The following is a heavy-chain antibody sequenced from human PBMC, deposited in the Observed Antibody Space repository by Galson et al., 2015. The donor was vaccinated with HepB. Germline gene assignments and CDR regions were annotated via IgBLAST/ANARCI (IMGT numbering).Heavy chain of an antibody. CDR1: GYTFTSYG. V-gene: IGHV1-18*01. CDR3: ARGFFDDSSGYWPDY. J-gene: IGHJ4*02. Sequence: SVKVSCKASGYTFTSYGISWVRQAPGQGLEWMGWISAYNGNTNYAQKLQGRVTMTTDTSTSTAYMELRSLRSDDTAVYYCARGFFDDSSGYWPDYWGQGTLVTVSS. CDR2: ISAYNGNT. D-gene: IGHD3-22*01.